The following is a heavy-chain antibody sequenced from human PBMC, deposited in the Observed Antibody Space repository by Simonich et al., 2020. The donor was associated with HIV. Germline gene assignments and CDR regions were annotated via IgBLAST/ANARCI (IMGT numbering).Heavy chain of an antibody. J-gene: IGHJ4*02. Sequence: EVQLLESGGGLVQPGGSLRLSCAASGFTFSSYAMGWVRQAPGKGLGGVSAISGSGGSTYYADPVKGLFTISRDNSKNTLYLQMNSLRAEDTAVYYCAKDRYYNFWSGYYDYWGQGTLVTVSS. CDR2: ISGSGGST. CDR1: GFTFSSYA. D-gene: IGHD3-3*01. CDR3: AKDRYYNFWSGYYDY. V-gene: IGHV3-23*01.